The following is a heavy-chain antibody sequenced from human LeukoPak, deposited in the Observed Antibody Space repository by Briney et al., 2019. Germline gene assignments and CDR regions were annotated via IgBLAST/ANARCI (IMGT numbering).Heavy chain of an antibody. V-gene: IGHV4-31*03. J-gene: IGHJ4*02. CDR1: GDSIYSGGFY. CDR2: IYYSGTT. Sequence: KPSQTLSLTCTVSGDSIYSGGFYWSWVRQHPGKGLEWIGHIYYSGTTYYNPSLESRLIISVDTSKNEFSLKVSSMTAADTAVYFCARARRLVHGTSFYIDSWGQGTLVTVSS. CDR3: ARARRLVHGTSFYIDS. D-gene: IGHD5/OR15-5a*01.